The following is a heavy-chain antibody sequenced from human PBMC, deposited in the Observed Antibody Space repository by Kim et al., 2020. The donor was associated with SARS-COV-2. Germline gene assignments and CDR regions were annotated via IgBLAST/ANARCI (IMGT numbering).Heavy chain of an antibody. CDR1: GFTFGRAW. V-gene: IGHV3-15*01. D-gene: IGHD3-10*01. CDR3: LPGALSGSFFDY. CDR2: ITSKADAETT. J-gene: IGHJ4*02. Sequence: GGSLRLSCTGSGFTFGRAWMSWVRQAPGKGLEWVGRITSKADAETTDYAAPVNGRFIISRDDSKNTVYLQMTSLKTEDTAVYYCLPGALSGSFFDYWGQGTLVTVSS.